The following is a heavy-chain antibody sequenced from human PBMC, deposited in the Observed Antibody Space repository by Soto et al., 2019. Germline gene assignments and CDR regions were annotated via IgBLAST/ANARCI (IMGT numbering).Heavy chain of an antibody. V-gene: IGHV3-23*01. J-gene: IGHJ3*02. CDR1: GFTVSSHA. D-gene: IGHD2-15*01. CDR2: VTADGGT. Sequence: EVQVLESGGGLVQPGGSLRLFCEGSGFTVSSHAMTWIRQAPGKGPEWVSTVTADGGTYYADSVKGRFAMSRDTSENTRYLQMNRRGGGDTAAYYCGPHVSCSGGRCQYDAFAIRGQGTMVTVSS. CDR3: GPHVSCSGGRCQYDAFAI.